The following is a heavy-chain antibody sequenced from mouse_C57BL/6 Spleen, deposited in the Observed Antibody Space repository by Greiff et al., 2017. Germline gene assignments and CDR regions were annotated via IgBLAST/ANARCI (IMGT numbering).Heavy chain of an antibody. CDR2: IDPSDSYT. Sequence: QVQLQQPGAELVRPGTSVKLSCKASGYTFTSYWMHWVKQRPGQGLEWIGVIDPSDSYTNYNQKFKGKATLTVDTSSSTAYMQLSSLTSEDSAVYYCARRIYYGNVLFDYWGQGTTLTASS. CDR3: ARRIYYGNVLFDY. D-gene: IGHD2-1*01. V-gene: IGHV1-59*01. CDR1: GYTFTSYW. J-gene: IGHJ2*01.